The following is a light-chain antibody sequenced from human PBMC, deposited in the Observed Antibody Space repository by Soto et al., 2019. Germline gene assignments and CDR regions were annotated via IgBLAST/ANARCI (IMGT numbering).Light chain of an antibody. CDR1: QSTNNF. Sequence: EIVLTQSPDTLSLSPGERATLSYRASQSTNNFLPWYKQKPGQAPRLLIYDASYRTSGIPGRFSGIGSGTDFSLTISSMEPEDSAVYYCQQRGNWPPTFGPGTKVDIK. CDR3: QQRGNWPPT. CDR2: DAS. J-gene: IGKJ3*01. V-gene: IGKV3-11*01.